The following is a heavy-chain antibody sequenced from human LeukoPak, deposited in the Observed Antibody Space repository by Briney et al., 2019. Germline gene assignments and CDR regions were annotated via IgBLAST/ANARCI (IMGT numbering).Heavy chain of an antibody. J-gene: IGHJ4*02. CDR1: VFTFNSYA. CDR3: AKEGPVPYYFDY. Sequence: GGSLRLSCAASVFTFNSYAMSWVRRAPGKGLECVSAISGSGGSTYYADSVKGRFTISRDNSKNTLYLQMNSMRAEDTAVYHCAKEGPVPYYFDYWGQGTLVTVSS. D-gene: IGHD2-2*01. V-gene: IGHV3-23*01. CDR2: ISGSGGST.